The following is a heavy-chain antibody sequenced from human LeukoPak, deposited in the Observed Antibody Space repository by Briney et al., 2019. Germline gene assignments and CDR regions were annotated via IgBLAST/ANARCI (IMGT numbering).Heavy chain of an antibody. J-gene: IGHJ4*02. V-gene: IGHV3-9*01. CDR3: AKDDPTGRYL. CDR2: ISWSSGNV. Sequence: GGSLRLSCVASGFTFDDYAMHWVRQAPGKGLEWVSGISWSSGNVGYADSVKGRFTISRDNAKNSLYLQMNSLRVEDTAVYYCAKDDPTGRYLWGQGTLVPVSS. CDR1: GFTFDDYA. D-gene: IGHD1-26*01.